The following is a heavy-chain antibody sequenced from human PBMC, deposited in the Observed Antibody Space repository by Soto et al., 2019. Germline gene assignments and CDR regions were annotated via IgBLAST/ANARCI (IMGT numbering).Heavy chain of an antibody. CDR2: ISAYNGNT. D-gene: IGHD3-16*01. J-gene: IGHJ6*02. CDR1: GYTFTSYG. Sequence: QVQLVQSGAEVKKPGASVKVSCKASGYTFTSYGISWVRQAPGQGLEWMGWISAYNGNTNYAQKLQGRVTMTTDTSXSXVYMALRSLRADDTAVYYCARDGALGENYCYYGMDVWGQGTTVTVSS. V-gene: IGHV1-18*01. CDR3: ARDGALGENYCYYGMDV.